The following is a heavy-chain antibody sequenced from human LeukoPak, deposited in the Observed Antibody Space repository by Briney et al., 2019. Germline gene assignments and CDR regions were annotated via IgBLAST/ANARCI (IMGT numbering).Heavy chain of an antibody. CDR2: IYYSGST. D-gene: IGHD6-13*01. CDR1: GGSISSGGYY. CDR3: ARAKYSSSWYSKDYYYYGMDV. J-gene: IGHJ6*02. V-gene: IGHV4-31*03. Sequence: SETLSLTCTVSGGSISSGGYYWSWIRQHPGKGLEWIGYIYYSGSTYYNPSLKSRVTISVDTSKNQFSLKLGSVTAADTAVYYCARAKYSSSWYSKDYYYYGMDVWGQGTTVTVSS.